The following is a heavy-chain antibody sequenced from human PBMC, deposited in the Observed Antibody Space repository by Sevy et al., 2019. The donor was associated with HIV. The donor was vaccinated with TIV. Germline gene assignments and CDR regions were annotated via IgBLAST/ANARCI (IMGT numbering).Heavy chain of an antibody. J-gene: IGHJ4*02. D-gene: IGHD2-15*01. Sequence: ASVKVSCKASGYTFTGYYMHWVRQAPGQGLEWMGIINPSGGSTSYAQKFQGRVTMTRATSKRTVYMELTNLRSEDTAVYYCARGYGDLDYWGQGTLVTVSS. CDR2: INPSGGST. V-gene: IGHV1-46*01. CDR3: ARGYGDLDY. CDR1: GYTFTGYY.